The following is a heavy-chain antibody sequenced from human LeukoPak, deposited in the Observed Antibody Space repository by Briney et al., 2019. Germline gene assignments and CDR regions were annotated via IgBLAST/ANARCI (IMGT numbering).Heavy chain of an antibody. V-gene: IGHV1-2*02. CDR1: GYTFTSYG. J-gene: IGHJ5*02. D-gene: IGHD6-13*01. CDR3: ARDQDSSSSVGFDP. CDR2: INPNSGGT. Sequence: ASVKVSCKASGYTFTSYGISWVRQAPGQGLEWMGWINPNSGGTNYAQKFQGRVTMTRDTSISTAYMELSRLRSDDTAVYYCARDQDSSSSVGFDPWAREPWSPSPQ.